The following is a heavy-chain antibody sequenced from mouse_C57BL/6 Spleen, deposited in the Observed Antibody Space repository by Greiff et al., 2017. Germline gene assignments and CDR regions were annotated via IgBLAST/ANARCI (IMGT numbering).Heavy chain of an antibody. D-gene: IGHD4-1*01. CDR3: ARDGWDEGYFDV. CDR2: IYPRSGNT. J-gene: IGHJ1*03. V-gene: IGHV1-81*01. CDR1: GYTFTSYG. Sequence: QVQLQQSGAELARPGASVKLSCKASGYTFTSYGISWVKQRTGQGLEWIGEIYPRSGNTYYNEKVKGKATLTADKSSSTAYMELRSLTSEDSAVDFCARDGWDEGYFDVWGKGTTVTVSS.